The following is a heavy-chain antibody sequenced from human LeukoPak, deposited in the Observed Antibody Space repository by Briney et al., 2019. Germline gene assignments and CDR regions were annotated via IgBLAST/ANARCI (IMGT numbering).Heavy chain of an antibody. D-gene: IGHD6-13*01. CDR2: ISSSSTYT. CDR3: AREPSKQHLDI. V-gene: IGHV3-11*06. Sequence: GGSLRLSCEASGFTFSDYYMTWIRQAPGKGLEWVSYISSSSTYTNYADSVKGRFTISRDDAMNSLYLQMNSLRAEDTAVYYCAREPSKQHLDIWGQGTLVTVSS. CDR1: GFTFSDYY. J-gene: IGHJ4*02.